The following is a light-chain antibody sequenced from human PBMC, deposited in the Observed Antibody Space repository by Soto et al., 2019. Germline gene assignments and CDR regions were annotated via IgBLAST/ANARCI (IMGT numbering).Light chain of an antibody. Sequence: DIQMTQSPSTVSASVGDRVTITCRASESISTWLAWYQQKPGQAPKLLIYAESSLQGGVPSRFSGSGSGTEFTLTISSLQLEDFATYYCQQSYSTPLTFGGGTKVEIE. CDR1: ESISTW. CDR3: QQSYSTPLT. J-gene: IGKJ4*01. CDR2: AES. V-gene: IGKV1-39*01.